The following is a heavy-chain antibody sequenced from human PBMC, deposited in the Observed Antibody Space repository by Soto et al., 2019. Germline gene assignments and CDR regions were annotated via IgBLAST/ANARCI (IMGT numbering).Heavy chain of an antibody. CDR2: IIPILGIA. V-gene: IGHV1-69*04. J-gene: IGHJ4*02. CDR3: AREITGKFPN. Sequence: SVKVSCKASGGTFNTYTISWVRQAPGQGLEWMGRIIPILGIAKYAQKFQGRVTITADKSTSTAYMELSSLRSEDTAVYYCAREITGKFPNWGQGTLVTSPQ. CDR1: GGTFNTYT. D-gene: IGHD1-20*01.